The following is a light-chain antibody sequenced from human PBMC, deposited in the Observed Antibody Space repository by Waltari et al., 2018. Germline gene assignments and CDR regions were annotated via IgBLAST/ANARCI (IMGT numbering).Light chain of an antibody. CDR2: AGT. Sequence: QSALTQPASVSGSPGQSITISCTGTSSDVWSYNLVSWYQQYPGKAPKLMIYAGTKRPSGVSNRFSGSKSGNTAALTISGLQAEDEADYYCCSYAGTSTYVFGTGTKVTVL. V-gene: IGLV2-23*01. CDR1: SSDVWSYNL. CDR3: CSYAGTSTYV. J-gene: IGLJ1*01.